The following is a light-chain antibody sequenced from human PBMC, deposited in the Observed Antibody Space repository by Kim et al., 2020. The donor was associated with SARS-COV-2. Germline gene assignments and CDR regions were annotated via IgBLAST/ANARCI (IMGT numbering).Light chain of an antibody. CDR3: QQRTNWLT. CDR1: QSVGTY. V-gene: IGKV3-11*01. J-gene: IGKJ4*01. Sequence: SLSPGEGATLSCRASQSVGTYLAWYQQKPGQAPRLLIYGASNRATGIPARFSGSGSGTDFTLTISSLEPEDFAVYYCQQRTNWLTFGGGTKVDIK. CDR2: GAS.